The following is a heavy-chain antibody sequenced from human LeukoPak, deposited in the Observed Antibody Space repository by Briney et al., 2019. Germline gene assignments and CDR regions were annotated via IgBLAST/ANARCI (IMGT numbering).Heavy chain of an antibody. CDR2: ISYDGSNK. CDR3: AKNVGYGSGSYYNGDYFDY. Sequence: QAGGSLRLSCAASGFTFSSYGMHWVRQAPGKGLEWVAVISYDGSNKYYADSVKGRFTISRDNSKNTLYLQMNSLRAEDTAVYYCAKNVGYGSGSYYNGDYFDYWGQGTLVTVSS. CDR1: GFTFSSYG. V-gene: IGHV3-30*18. J-gene: IGHJ4*02. D-gene: IGHD3-10*01.